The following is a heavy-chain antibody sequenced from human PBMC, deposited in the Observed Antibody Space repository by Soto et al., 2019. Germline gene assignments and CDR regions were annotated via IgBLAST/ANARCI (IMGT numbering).Heavy chain of an antibody. V-gene: IGHV4-34*01. CDR1: GGSSGYY. Sequence: QVQLQQWGAGLLKPSETLSLTCAVYGGSSGYYWTWIRQPPGTGLEWIGEINHSGSTNYNPSLKSRLTISVDTSKNQFSLKLTSVTAADTAVYYCARDKITGLFDYWGQGTLVTVSS. J-gene: IGHJ4*02. CDR2: INHSGST. D-gene: IGHD2-8*02. CDR3: ARDKITGLFDY.